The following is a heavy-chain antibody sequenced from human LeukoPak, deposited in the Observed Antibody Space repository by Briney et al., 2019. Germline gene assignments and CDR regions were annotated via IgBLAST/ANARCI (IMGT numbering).Heavy chain of an antibody. Sequence: GSLRPSCPASGFPSSSYSMNWVRQAPGKGLEWVSYISSSRSTIYYADSVKGRSTISRDNGKNSLYLQMNSLRAEEMVVYYCARARLLFDYWGQGTLVTVSS. CDR1: GFPSSSYS. J-gene: IGHJ4*02. CDR2: ISSSRSTI. CDR3: ARARLLFDY. V-gene: IGHV3-48*01.